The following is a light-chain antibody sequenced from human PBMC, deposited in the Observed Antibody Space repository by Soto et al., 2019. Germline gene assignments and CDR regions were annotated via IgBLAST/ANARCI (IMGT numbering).Light chain of an antibody. J-gene: IGKJ4*01. CDR1: QSVSSSY. CDR3: QQYGSSPPLT. V-gene: IGKV3-20*01. CDR2: GAS. Sequence: EIVLTQSPGTLSLSPGERATLSCRASQSVSSSYLAWYQQKPGQAPRLLIYGASSRATGIPDRFSGSGSGKDFTLTISRLEPEDFAVYYCQQYGSSPPLTLGGGTKLEIK.